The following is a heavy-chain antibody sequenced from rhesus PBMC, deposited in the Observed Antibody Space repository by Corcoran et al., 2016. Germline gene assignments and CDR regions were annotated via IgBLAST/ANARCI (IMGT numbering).Heavy chain of an antibody. D-gene: IGHD6-13*01. J-gene: IGHJ4*01. CDR2: INPYKGNA. Sequence: QVQLVQSGAEVKKPGSSVKVSCTASGYTFTDYYMLWLRQAPGTGLEWTGWINPYKGNATDAQNFQGRDTMTRDTSTSTAYMELSSLRSEDTAVYYCATGPYSSWCDYWGQGVLVTVSS. V-gene: IGHV1S2*01. CDR3: ATGPYSSWCDY. CDR1: GYTFTDYY.